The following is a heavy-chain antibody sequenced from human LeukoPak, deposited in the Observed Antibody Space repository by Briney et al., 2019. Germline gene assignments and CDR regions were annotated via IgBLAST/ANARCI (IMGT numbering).Heavy chain of an antibody. CDR2: IYYSGST. Sequence: SETLSLTCTISGGSISTYYWTWIRQPPGKRLELIGFIYYSGSTSYNPSLKSRVTISVDTSKNQFPLQLTSVTAADTAIYYCVRKMPAAGEDAFDIWGQGTMVTVSS. CDR3: VRKMPAAGEDAFDI. J-gene: IGHJ3*02. D-gene: IGHD6-13*01. V-gene: IGHV4-59*01. CDR1: GGSISTYY.